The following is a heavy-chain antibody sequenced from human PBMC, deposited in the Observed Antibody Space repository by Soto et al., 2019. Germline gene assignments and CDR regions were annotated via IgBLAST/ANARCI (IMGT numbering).Heavy chain of an antibody. CDR2: INPDGSST. CDR1: GLTFRSHW. V-gene: IGHV3-74*01. D-gene: IGHD3-16*01. J-gene: IGHJ6*02. CDR3: TRDSYDARYYYGMDL. Sequence: EVQLVESGGGLVQPGGSLRLSCAASGLTFRSHWMHWVRHAPGKGLLWVARINPDGSSTSFADSVKGRFTFSRDNAKHTRDLQMNRLRVEDTAVYYCTRDSYDARYYYGMDLWGQGTTVTVSS.